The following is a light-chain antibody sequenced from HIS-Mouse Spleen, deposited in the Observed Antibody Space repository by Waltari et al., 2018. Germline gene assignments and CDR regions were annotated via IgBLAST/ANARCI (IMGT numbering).Light chain of an antibody. CDR1: SSDVGGYNY. J-gene: IGLJ3*02. V-gene: IGLV2-14*03. Sequence: QSALTQPASVSGSPGQSITISCTGTSSDVGGYNYVSWYQQHPGKAPKLMIYDVRNRPSGVSKRVSGSKAGNTASLTISGLQAEDEADYYCSSYTSSSTRVFGGGTKLTVL. CDR2: DVR. CDR3: SSYTSSSTRV.